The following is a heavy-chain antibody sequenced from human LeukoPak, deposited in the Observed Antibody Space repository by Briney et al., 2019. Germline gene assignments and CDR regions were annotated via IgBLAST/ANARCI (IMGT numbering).Heavy chain of an antibody. Sequence: GGPLTLLCAASGFTFSSYSMNGPRQARGKGLVGVSFLNSCSNYIYYADSVKGRFTISRDKAQNSLYLQMNRLRAEDTAVYYCARIVVRRAFDIWGQGTMGNVSS. CDR3: ARIVVRRAFDI. CDR2: LNSCSNYI. D-gene: IGHD2-15*01. CDR1: GFTFSSYS. V-gene: IGHV3-21*01. J-gene: IGHJ3*02.